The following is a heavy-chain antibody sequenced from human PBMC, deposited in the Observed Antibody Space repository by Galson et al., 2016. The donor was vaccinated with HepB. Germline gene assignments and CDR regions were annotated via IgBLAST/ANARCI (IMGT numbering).Heavy chain of an antibody. D-gene: IGHD6-19*01. V-gene: IGHV4-4*02. CDR3: ARDLNILTSGWSPGDY. CDR1: GGSINSNAW. J-gene: IGHJ4*02. Sequence: SETLSLTCAVSGGSINSNAWWSWVRQPPGKGLEWIGEDYHNGNTNYNPSLKSRVTMSVDKSENQFSLNLTSVTAADTAVYYCARDLNILTSGWSPGDYWGQGTLVTVSS. CDR2: DYHNGNT.